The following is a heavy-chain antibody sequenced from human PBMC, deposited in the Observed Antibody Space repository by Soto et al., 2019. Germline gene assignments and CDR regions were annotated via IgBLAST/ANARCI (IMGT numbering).Heavy chain of an antibody. CDR1: QLSFSRYA. D-gene: IGHD6-13*01. Sequence: SGNPRISCAAYQLSFSRYAMRYVRQAPGKRLEWVSAISGSGGSTYYADSVKGRFTISRDNSKNTLYLRMNSLRAEDTAVYYCAKDSRIAAANYLYYYCCIDVCYKEITGTGS. J-gene: IGHJ6*04. CDR3: AKDSRIAAANYLYYYCCIDV. CDR2: ISGSGGST. V-gene: IGHV3-23*01.